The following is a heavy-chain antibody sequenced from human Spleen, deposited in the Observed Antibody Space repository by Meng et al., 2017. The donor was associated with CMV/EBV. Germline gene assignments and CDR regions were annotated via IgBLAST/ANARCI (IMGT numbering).Heavy chain of an antibody. J-gene: IGHJ5*02. CDR3: TKENFYDNNLDP. V-gene: IGHV3-21*04. CDR2: ISSGRSYI. CDR1: GFTFSTYN. D-gene: IGHD3-22*01. Sequence: GESLKISCAASGFTFSTYNMHWVRQAPGKGLEWVSSISSGRSYIYYADSVKGRFTISRDNAKNSLYLQMNSLRAEDTALYYCTKENFYDNNLDPWGQGTLVTVSS.